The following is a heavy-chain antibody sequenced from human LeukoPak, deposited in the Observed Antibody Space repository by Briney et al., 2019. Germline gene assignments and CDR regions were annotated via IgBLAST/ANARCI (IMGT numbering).Heavy chain of an antibody. J-gene: IGHJ4*02. CDR3: ARLGVHGFDY. Sequence: GASVKLSCKASGYTFTVYYMHWVRQAPGQGLEWMGWINPNSGGTNYAQKFQGRVTMTRDTSITTAYMELSRLRSDDTAVYYWARLGVHGFDYWGQGTLVTVSS. CDR1: GYTFTVYY. CDR2: INPNSGGT. V-gene: IGHV1-2*02. D-gene: IGHD2-8*01.